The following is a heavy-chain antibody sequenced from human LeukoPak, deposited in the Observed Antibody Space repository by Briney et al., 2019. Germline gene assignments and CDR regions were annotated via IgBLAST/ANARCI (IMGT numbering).Heavy chain of an antibody. CDR1: GGSISSSSYY. J-gene: IGHJ4*02. CDR2: IYYSGST. CDR3: ARDKSTGSSTWHYPTDY. D-gene: IGHD6-13*01. Sequence: SETLSLTCTVSGGSISSSSYYWGWIRQPPGKGLEWIGSIYYSGSTYYNPSLKSRVTISVDTSKNHFSLKLSTVTAADSAVYYCARDKSTGSSTWHYPTDYWGQGTLVTVSS. V-gene: IGHV4-39*07.